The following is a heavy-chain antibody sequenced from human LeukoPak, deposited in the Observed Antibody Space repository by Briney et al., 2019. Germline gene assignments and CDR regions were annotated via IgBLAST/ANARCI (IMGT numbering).Heavy chain of an antibody. V-gene: IGHV1-69*01. Sequence: SVKVSCKASGGTFSSYAISWVRQAPGQGLEWMGGIIPIFGTANYAQKFQGRVTITADESTSTAYMELSSLRSEDTAVYYCASNPGIAAAGSVYNWFNPWGQGTLVTVSS. CDR2: IIPIFGTA. J-gene: IGHJ5*02. CDR3: ASNPGIAAAGSVYNWFNP. CDR1: GGTFSSYA. D-gene: IGHD6-13*01.